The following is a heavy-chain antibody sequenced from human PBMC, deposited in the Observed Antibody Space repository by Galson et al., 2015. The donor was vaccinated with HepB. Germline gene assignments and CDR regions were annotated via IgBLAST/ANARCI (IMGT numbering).Heavy chain of an antibody. V-gene: IGHV3-30*18. J-gene: IGHJ5*02. CDR2: ISHDGNNK. D-gene: IGHD3-3*01. Sequence: SLRLSCAASGFTFSNYGMHWVRQAPGKGLEWVAVISHDGNNKYYADSVKGRFAISRDDSKNTLFLQMNSLRDEDTAVYYCAKPNLAYNDFWSGSNKWFDPWGQGTLVTVSS. CDR1: GFTFSNYG. CDR3: AKPNLAYNDFWSGSNKWFDP.